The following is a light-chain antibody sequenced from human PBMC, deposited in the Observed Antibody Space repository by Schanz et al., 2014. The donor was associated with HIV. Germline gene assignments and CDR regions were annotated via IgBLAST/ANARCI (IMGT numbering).Light chain of an antibody. J-gene: IGLJ2*01. CDR2: GNT. V-gene: IGLV1-40*01. Sequence: QSVLTQPPSVSGAPGQTVTISCTGSSSNFGAGSDVHWYRHLPGTAPELLIYGNTNRPSGVPDRFSGSKSGTSASLAITGLQAEDEADYYCQSYDSGLSGILFGGGTKLTVL. CDR1: SSNFGAGSD. CDR3: QSYDSGLSGIL.